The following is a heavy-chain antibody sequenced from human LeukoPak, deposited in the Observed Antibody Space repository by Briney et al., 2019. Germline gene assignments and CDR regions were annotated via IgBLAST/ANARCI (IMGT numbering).Heavy chain of an antibody. CDR3: AKEGAYPIITYDS. Sequence: GGSLRLSCAASGFTFSSYWMNWVRQAPGKGLEWVANIKRDGNEKNYVDSVKGRFSISRDNAKNSLYLQMDSLRAEDTAVYYCAKEGAYPIITYDSWGQGALVTVAS. CDR2: IKRDGNEK. V-gene: IGHV3-7*01. CDR1: GFTFSSYW. D-gene: IGHD3-10*01. J-gene: IGHJ5*01.